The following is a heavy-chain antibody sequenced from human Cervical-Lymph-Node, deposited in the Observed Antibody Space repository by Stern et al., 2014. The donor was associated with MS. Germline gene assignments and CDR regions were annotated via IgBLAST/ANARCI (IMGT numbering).Heavy chain of an antibody. CDR3: ARPPPRRKWDDPNYGMDV. CDR1: GYTFTNNW. D-gene: IGHD1-1*01. Sequence: EVQLVESGAEVKKPGESLKISCKGSGYTFTNNWIAWVRQMPGKGLEWMGIIYPDDSDISYSPSLQGQVTISADKPISTAYRQWSSLKAADSAVYYWARPPPRRKWDDPNYGMDVWGQGTTVTVSS. J-gene: IGHJ6*02. CDR2: IYPDDSDI. V-gene: IGHV5-51*04.